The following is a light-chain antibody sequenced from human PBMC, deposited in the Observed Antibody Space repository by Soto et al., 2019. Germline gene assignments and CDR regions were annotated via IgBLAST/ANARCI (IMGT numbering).Light chain of an antibody. CDR1: QSVDTTF. V-gene: IGKV3-20*01. J-gene: IGKJ1*01. Sequence: EIVLTQSPGSLSLSPGQRATLSCRASQSVDTTFFAWYQKKPGQAPRLLIYGASNRATGIRDRFSGSGSGTDFTLIISRLEPEDFAVYYCQQYMSSVTFGQGTKVEIK. CDR2: GAS. CDR3: QQYMSSVT.